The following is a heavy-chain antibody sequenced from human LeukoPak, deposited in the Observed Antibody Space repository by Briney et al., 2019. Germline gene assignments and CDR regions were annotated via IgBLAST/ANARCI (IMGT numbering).Heavy chain of an antibody. D-gene: IGHD3-22*01. Sequence: SETLSLTCAVSGGSIGSYTYYWGWIRQSPGKGLEWIGSIYYLGNTYYTPSLESRVTISVDTSKNQFSLRLKSVTAADTALYYCARQGDSSGYQKEAYFEYWGQGILVTVSS. V-gene: IGHV4-39*01. CDR3: ARQGDSSGYQKEAYFEY. J-gene: IGHJ4*02. CDR2: IYYLGNT. CDR1: GGSIGSYTYY.